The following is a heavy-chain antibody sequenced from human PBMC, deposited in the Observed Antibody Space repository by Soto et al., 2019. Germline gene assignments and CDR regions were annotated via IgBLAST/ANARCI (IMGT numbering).Heavy chain of an antibody. V-gene: IGHV3-23*01. CDR3: AKGLGTFYYYMDV. CDR2: ISGSGGNT. Sequence: EVQLLESGGGLVQPGGSLRLSCAASGFTFSSYAMSWVRHAPGKGLEWVSAISGSGGNTYYADSVKGRFTISRDNSKNTLYLQMNSLRAEDTAVYYCAKGLGTFYYYMDVWGKGTTVTVSS. CDR1: GFTFSSYA. J-gene: IGHJ6*03. D-gene: IGHD6-13*01.